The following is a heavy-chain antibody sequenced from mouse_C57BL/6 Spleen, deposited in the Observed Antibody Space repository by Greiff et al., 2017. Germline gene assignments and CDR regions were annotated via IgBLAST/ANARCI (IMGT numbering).Heavy chain of an antibody. CDR1: GYTFTSYG. Sequence: QVQLQQSGAELARPGASVKLSCKASGYTFTSYGISWVKQRTGQGLEWIGEIYPRSGNTYYNEKFKGKATLTADKSSSTAYMELRSLTSEDSAVYFCAREEREAMDYGGQGTSVTVSS. CDR3: AREEREAMDY. V-gene: IGHV1-81*01. CDR2: IYPRSGNT. J-gene: IGHJ4*01.